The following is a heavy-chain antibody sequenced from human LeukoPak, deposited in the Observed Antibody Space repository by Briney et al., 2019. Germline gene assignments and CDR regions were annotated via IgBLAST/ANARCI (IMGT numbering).Heavy chain of an antibody. J-gene: IGHJ3*02. CDR2: IYYTGSA. CDR1: GGSISSDY. CDR3: ARGVVTAMQKAFDI. D-gene: IGHD2-21*02. V-gene: IGHV4-59*01. Sequence: SETLSLTCTVSGGSISSDYWSWLRQPPGKGLEWLGYIYYTGSASYNPSLKSRVTISVDKAKNQVSLRLSSVTAADTAVYYCARGVVTAMQKAFDIWGQGTMVTVSS.